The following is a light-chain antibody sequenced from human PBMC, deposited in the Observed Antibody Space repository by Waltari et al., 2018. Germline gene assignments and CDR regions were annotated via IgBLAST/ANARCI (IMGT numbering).Light chain of an antibody. J-gene: IGLJ2*01. CDR3: CSYAGSYTLV. V-gene: IGLV2-11*01. Sequence: QSALTQPRSVSGSPGQSVTISSTGPSRDVGGYNYFSWYQQHPGKAPKLMIYDVSKRPSGVPDRFSGSKSGNTASLTISGLQAEDEADYYCCSYAGSYTLVFGGGTKLTVL. CDR1: SRDVGGYNY. CDR2: DVS.